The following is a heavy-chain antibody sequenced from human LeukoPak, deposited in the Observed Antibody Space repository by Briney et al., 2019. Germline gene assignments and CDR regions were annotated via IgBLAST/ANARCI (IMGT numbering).Heavy chain of an antibody. V-gene: IGHV2-5*02. CDR3: AHVKAYYDFWSGYSGYFDY. CDR2: IYWDDDK. J-gene: IGHJ4*02. Sequence: SGPTLVKPTQTLTLTCTFSGFSLSTSGVGVGRIRQPPGKALEWLALIYWDDDKRYSPSLKSRLTITKDTSKNQVVLTMTNMDPVDTATYYCAHVKAYYDFWSGYSGYFDYWGQGTLVTVSS. CDR1: GFSLSTSGVG. D-gene: IGHD3-3*01.